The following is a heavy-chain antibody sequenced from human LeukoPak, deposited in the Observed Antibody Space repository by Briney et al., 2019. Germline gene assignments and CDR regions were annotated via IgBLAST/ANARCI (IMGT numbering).Heavy chain of an antibody. CDR3: ARVYCSSTSCEMGYFDY. CDR1: GYTLTELS. Sequence: ASVKVSCKVSGYTLTELSMHWVRQAPGQGLEWMGWINPNSGGTNYAQKFQGRVTMTRDTSISTAYMELSRLRSDDTAVYYCARVYCSSTSCEMGYFDYWGQGTLVTVSS. J-gene: IGHJ4*02. D-gene: IGHD2-2*01. CDR2: INPNSGGT. V-gene: IGHV1-2*02.